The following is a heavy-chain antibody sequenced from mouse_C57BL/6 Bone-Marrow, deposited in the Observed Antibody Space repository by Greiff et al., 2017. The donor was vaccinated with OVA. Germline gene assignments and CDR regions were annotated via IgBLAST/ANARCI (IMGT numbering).Heavy chain of an antibody. V-gene: IGHV1-85*01. CDR1: GYTFTSYD. CDR3: ARRGVYSLFLYAMDY. D-gene: IGHD1-1*01. J-gene: IGHJ4*01. Sequence: QVQLKQSGPELVKPGASVKLSCKASGYTFTSYDINWVKQRPGQGLEWIGWIYPRDGSTKYNEKFKGKATLTVDTSSSTAYMELHSLTSEDSAVYFCARRGVYSLFLYAMDYWGQGTSVTVSS. CDR2: IYPRDGST.